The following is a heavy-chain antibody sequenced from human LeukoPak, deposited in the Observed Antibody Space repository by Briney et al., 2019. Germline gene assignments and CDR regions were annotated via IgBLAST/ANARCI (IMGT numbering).Heavy chain of an antibody. CDR3: ARDHDFWSGYYGDY. J-gene: IGHJ4*02. V-gene: IGHV3-9*01. CDR2: INWNSGYI. Sequence: GGSLRLSCAASGFTFDDFAMHWVRQAPGKGLEWVSGINWNSGYIGYADSVKGRFTIFRDNAKSSLYLQMNSLRAEDTAVYYCARDHDFWSGYYGDYWGQGTLVTVSS. D-gene: IGHD3-3*01. CDR1: GFTFDDFA.